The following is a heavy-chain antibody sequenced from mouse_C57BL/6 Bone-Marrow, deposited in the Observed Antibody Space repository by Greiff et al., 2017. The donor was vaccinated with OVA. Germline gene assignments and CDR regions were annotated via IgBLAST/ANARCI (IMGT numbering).Heavy chain of an antibody. CDR1: GFSFTSYW. Sequence: VQLQQSGAELATPGASVTLSCKASGFSFTSYWMHWVHQRPGQGLEWLGYINPGGGYTKYNQKFKDKATLTADKATSTAYMQLSSLTYEDSAVDSCARAHYYFSYGGQGTTLTVSA. CDR3: ARAHYYFSY. J-gene: IGHJ2*01. V-gene: IGHV1-7*01. CDR2: INPGGGYT.